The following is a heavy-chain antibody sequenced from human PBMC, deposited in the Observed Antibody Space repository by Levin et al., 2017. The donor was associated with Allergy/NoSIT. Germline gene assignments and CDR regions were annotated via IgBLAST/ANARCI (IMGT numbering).Heavy chain of an antibody. CDR1: GYTFTSYD. V-gene: IGHV1-8*01. J-gene: IGHJ4*02. CDR2: MNPNSGNT. Sequence: GESLKISCKASGYTFTSYDINWVRKATGQGLEWMGWMNPNSGNTGYAQKFQGRVTMTRNTSISTAYMELSSLRSEDTAVYYCARGQFEVGASTWVDYWGQGTLVTVSS. CDR3: ARGQFEVGASTWVDY. D-gene: IGHD1-26*01.